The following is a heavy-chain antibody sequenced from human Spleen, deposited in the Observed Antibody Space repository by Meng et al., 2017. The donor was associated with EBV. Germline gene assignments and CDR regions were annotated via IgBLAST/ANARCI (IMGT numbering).Heavy chain of an antibody. CDR2: IYYSGST. J-gene: IGHJ4*02. D-gene: IGHD3-22*01. Sequence: QVQESGPGLVTASVTLSLTCSVFGDSINTNIYYRGCVRQPPEKGLEWIGSIYYSGSTYYHPSLKSRVTISLDTSKNQFSLKLHSVTAADTAVYYCARVRLLGSSGYFDYWGQGTLVTVSS. CDR1: GDSINTNIYY. V-gene: IGHV4-39*07. CDR3: ARVRLLGSSGYFDY.